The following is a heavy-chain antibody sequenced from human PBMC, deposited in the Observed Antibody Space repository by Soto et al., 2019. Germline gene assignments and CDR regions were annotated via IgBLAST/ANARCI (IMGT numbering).Heavy chain of an antibody. CDR3: ARVGLLSFVNDY. Sequence: SETLSLTCAVYGGSFSGYYWSWIRQPPGKGLEWIGEINHSGSTNYNPSLKSRVTISVDTSKNQFSLKLSSVTAADTAVYYCARVGLLSFVNDYWGQGTLVTVSS. CDR2: INHSGST. CDR1: GGSFSGYY. J-gene: IGHJ4*02. V-gene: IGHV4-34*01. D-gene: IGHD3-10*01.